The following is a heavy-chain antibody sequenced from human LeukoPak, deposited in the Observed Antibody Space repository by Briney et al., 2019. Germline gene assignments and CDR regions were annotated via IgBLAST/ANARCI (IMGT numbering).Heavy chain of an antibody. CDR3: ARQGILRYFDFDY. CDR2: IYYSGST. J-gene: IGHJ4*02. Sequence: SETVPLTCPVSGCSISSGGYYWSGPRAPPGKGLVGCEYIYYSGSTNYNPSLKSRVTISVDTSKNQFSLKLSSVTAADTAVYYCARQGILRYFDFDYWGQGTLVTVSS. V-gene: IGHV4-61*08. D-gene: IGHD3-9*01. CDR1: GCSISSGGYY.